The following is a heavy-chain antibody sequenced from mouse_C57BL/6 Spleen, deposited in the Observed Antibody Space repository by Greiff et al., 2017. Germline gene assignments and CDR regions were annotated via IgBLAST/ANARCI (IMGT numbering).Heavy chain of an antibody. CDR1: GYTFTSYW. CDR3: ARSPFITTVVGDAMDY. CDR2: IDPSDSYP. J-gene: IGHJ4*01. D-gene: IGHD1-1*01. V-gene: IGHV1-50*01. Sequence: QVQLQQPGAELVKPGASVKLSCKASGYTFTSYWMQWVKQRPGQGLEWIGEIDPSDSYPNYNQKFKGKATLTVDTSSSTAYMQLSSLTSEDSAVYDCARSPFITTVVGDAMDYWGQGTSVTVSS.